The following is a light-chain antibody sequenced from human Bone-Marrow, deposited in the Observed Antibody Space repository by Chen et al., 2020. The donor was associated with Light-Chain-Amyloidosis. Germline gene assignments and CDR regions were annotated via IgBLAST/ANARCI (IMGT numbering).Light chain of an antibody. CDR2: RDT. CDR3: QSADSSGTYEVI. CDR1: DLPTKY. Sequence: SYELTQPPSVSVSPGHTARITCSGDDLPTKYAYWYQQKPGQDPVLVIHRDTERPSGISERFSGSSSGKTATLTISGVQAEDEADYHCQSADSSGTYEVIFGGGTKLTVL. V-gene: IGLV3-25*03. J-gene: IGLJ2*01.